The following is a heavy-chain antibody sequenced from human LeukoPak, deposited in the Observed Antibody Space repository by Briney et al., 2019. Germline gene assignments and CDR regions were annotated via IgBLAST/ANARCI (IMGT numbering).Heavy chain of an antibody. J-gene: IGHJ4*02. CDR3: ARVLLSYYDFWSGYPAFDY. Sequence: ASVKVSCKASGYTFTGYYMHWVRQAPGQGLEWMGWINPNSGGTNYAQKFQGRVTMTRDTSISTAYMELSRLRSDDTAVYYCARVLLSYYDFWSGYPAFDYWGQGTLVTVSS. CDR2: INPNSGGT. D-gene: IGHD3-3*01. V-gene: IGHV1-2*02. CDR1: GYTFTGYY.